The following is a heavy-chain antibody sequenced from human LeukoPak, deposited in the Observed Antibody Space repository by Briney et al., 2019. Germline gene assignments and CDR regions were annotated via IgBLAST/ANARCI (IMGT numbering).Heavy chain of an antibody. D-gene: IGHD6-19*01. CDR3: ARDAFRVAEILDGMDV. CDR1: GGSISSYY. J-gene: IGHJ6*02. Sequence: SETLSLTCTVSGGSISSYYWSWIRQPPGKGLEWIGYIYYSGSTNYNPSLKSRVTIPVDTSKNQFSLHLSSVTAADTAVYYCARDAFRVAEILDGMDVWGQGTTVTVSS. CDR2: IYYSGST. V-gene: IGHV4-59*01.